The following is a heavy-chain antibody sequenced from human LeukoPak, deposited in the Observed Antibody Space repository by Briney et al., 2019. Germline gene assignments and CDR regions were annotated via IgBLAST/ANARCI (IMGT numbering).Heavy chain of an antibody. CDR3: ARGQLWQTGWFDP. D-gene: IGHD5-18*01. V-gene: IGHV3-21*01. Sequence: PGGSLRLSCAASGFTFSDYSMHWVRQAPGKGLEWLSCISSTSSYKYYADSVRGRFTISRDNAKNSLFLQMNSLRAEDTAVYYCARGQLWQTGWFDPWGQGTLVTASS. J-gene: IGHJ5*02. CDR1: GFTFSDYS. CDR2: ISSTSSYK.